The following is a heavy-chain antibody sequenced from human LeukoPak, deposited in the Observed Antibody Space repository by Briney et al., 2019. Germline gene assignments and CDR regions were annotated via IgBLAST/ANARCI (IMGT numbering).Heavy chain of an antibody. CDR2: VSYDGSNK. CDR3: ARDQGYYGSGNYYNEGLDY. CDR1: RFTFSSYA. Sequence: GGSLRLSCAASRFTFSSYAMHWVRQAPGKGLEWVAVVSYDGSNKYYADSVKGRFTISRDNSKNTLYLQMNSLRAEDTAVYYCARDQGYYGSGNYYNEGLDYWGQGTLVTVSS. V-gene: IGHV3-30-3*01. J-gene: IGHJ4*02. D-gene: IGHD3-10*01.